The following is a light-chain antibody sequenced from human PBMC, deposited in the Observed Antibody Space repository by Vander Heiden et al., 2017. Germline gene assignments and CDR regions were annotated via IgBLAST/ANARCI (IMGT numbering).Light chain of an antibody. J-gene: IGLJ1*01. CDR3: CSYAGSYIFV. V-gene: IGLV2-11*01. Sequence: ALTQPRSVSGSPGQSVTISCTGTSSDVGGYNYVSWYQQHPGKAPQLLIYDVSKRPSGVPDRFSGSKSGTTATLTISVRQEEDAADYYCCSYAGSYIFVFGTGTKITVL. CDR2: DVS. CDR1: SSDVGGYNY.